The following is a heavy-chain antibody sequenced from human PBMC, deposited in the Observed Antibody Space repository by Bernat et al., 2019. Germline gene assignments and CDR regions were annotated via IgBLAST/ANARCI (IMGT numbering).Heavy chain of an antibody. J-gene: IGHJ3*02. CDR2: IYSGGRT. CDR1: GIIVSSNY. V-gene: IGHV3-53*05. D-gene: IGHD3-16*01. CDR3: ARDSSPTTVTTFGDALDI. Sequence: EVQLVETGGDLIQPGGSLRLSCAASGIIVSSNYMSWIHQAPGKGLEWVSVIYSGGRTYYAYSVKGRFTISRDNSKNTVYLQMNSLRVDDTAVYYCARDSSPTTVTTFGDALDIWGQGTVVTVSS.